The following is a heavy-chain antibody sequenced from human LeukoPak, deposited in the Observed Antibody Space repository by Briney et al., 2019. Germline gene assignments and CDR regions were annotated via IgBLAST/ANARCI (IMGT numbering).Heavy chain of an antibody. J-gene: IGHJ4*02. CDR3: AAVRGVMGY. CDR1: GFTFSDHH. V-gene: IGHV3-72*01. D-gene: IGHD3-10*02. Sequence: GGSLRLSCAASGFTFSDHHMDWVRQAPGKGLEWVGRIRDKADSYTTEYAESVKGRFTISRDDSKNSLSLQMNSLKTEDTAVYYCAAVRGVMGYWGQGTLVTVSS. CDR2: IRDKADSYTT.